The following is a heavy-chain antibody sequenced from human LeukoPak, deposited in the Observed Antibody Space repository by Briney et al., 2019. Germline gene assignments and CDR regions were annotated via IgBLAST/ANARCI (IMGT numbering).Heavy chain of an antibody. CDR1: GFTFGSYW. V-gene: IGHV3-74*01. CDR2: INSDETNI. CDR3: ARHPLKD. Sequence: GGSLRLSCAASGFTFGSYWMHWVRQAPGKGLVWVSRINSDETNITYADSVKGRFTISRDNAKKTLYLQMNGLRADDTAVYYCARHPLKDWGQGTLVTVSS. J-gene: IGHJ4*02.